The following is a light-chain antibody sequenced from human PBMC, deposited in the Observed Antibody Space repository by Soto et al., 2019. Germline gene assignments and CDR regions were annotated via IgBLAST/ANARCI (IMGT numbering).Light chain of an antibody. Sequence: EVVLTQSPGTLSLSPGDRASLSCRASRSVGSTSLAWYQQKPGQAPRLLMYGVSTRATGIPARFGGSGSATEFTLTISSLQSEDFAVYYCQQYSQWPLTFGGGTKVDIK. CDR3: QQYSQWPLT. CDR2: GVS. CDR1: RSVGST. J-gene: IGKJ4*01. V-gene: IGKV3-15*01.